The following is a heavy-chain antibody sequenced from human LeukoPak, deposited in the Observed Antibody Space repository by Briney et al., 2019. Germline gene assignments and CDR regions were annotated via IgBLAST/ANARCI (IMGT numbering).Heavy chain of an antibody. J-gene: IGHJ4*02. CDR2: IYYSGST. CDR3: ARVADFWRGYYDY. D-gene: IGHD3-3*01. CDR1: GGSVSSGSYY. V-gene: IGHV4-61*01. Sequence: SETLSLTCTVSGGSVSSGSYYWSWIRQPPGKGLEWIGYIYYSGSTNYNPSLKSRVTMSVDTSKNQFSLKLSSVTAADTAVYYCARVADFWRGYYDYWGQGTLVTVSS.